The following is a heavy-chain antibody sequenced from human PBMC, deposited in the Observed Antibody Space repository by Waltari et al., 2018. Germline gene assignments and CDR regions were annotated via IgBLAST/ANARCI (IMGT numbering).Heavy chain of an antibody. V-gene: IGHV3-7*01. J-gene: IGHJ4*02. CDR2: IKQDGSEK. CDR1: GFTFSSYW. Sequence: EVQVVESGGGLVQPGGSLRLSCAVSGFTFSSYWMNWVRQAPGKGLEWVANIKQDGSEKYYVDSVKGRFTISGDNAKNSLFLQMNSLRAEDTAMYFCARGRGFDHWGQGTLVTVSS. CDR3: ARGRGFDH.